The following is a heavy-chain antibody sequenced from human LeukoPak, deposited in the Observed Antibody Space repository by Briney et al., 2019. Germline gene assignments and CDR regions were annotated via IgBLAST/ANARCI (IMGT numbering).Heavy chain of an antibody. D-gene: IGHD4-17*01. CDR2: IYHSGSA. J-gene: IGHJ1*01. CDR1: GYSISSGYY. V-gene: IGHV4-38-2*02. Sequence: PSETLSLTCTVSGYSISSGYYWGWIRQPPGKGLEWIGSIYHSGSAYYNPSLKSRVTISVDTSKNQFSLKLSSVTAADTAVYYCAGHLNDYGDYFKNWGQGTLVTVSS. CDR3: AGHLNDYGDYFKN.